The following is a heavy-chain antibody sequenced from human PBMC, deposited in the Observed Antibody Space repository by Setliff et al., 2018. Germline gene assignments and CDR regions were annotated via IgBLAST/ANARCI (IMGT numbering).Heavy chain of an antibody. D-gene: IGHD3-10*01. CDR1: GFRFTNFG. J-gene: IGHJ6*03. Sequence: ASVKVSCKTSGFRFTNFGFSWMRQAPGQGLEWMGWINTNTGNPSYAQGFTGRFVFSLDTSVSTAYLQISSLKADDTAIYYCARASRFGTTMWRGDYYMDVWGKGTTVTVSS. V-gene: IGHV7-4-1*02. CDR2: INTNTGNP. CDR3: ARASRFGTTMWRGDYYMDV.